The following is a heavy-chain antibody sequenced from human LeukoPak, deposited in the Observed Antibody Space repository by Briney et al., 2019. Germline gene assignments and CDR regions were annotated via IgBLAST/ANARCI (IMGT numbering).Heavy chain of an antibody. CDR1: GFTLSSYA. V-gene: IGHV3-23*01. CDR2: ISGSGGST. Sequence: GGSLRLSCAASGFTLSSYAMSWVRQAPGKGLEWVSAISGSGGSTYYADSVKGRFTISRDNSKNTLYLQMNSLRAEDTAVYYCAKDSVANYDFWSGYYYPPFSGDYWGQGTLVTVSS. D-gene: IGHD3-3*01. J-gene: IGHJ4*02. CDR3: AKDSVANYDFWSGYYYPPFSGDY.